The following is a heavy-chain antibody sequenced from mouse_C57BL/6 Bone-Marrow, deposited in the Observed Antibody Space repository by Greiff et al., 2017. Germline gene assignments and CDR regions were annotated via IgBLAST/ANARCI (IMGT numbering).Heavy chain of an antibody. V-gene: IGHV1-59*01. CDR3: ARRGYGSRGGFAY. CDR2: IDPSDSYT. D-gene: IGHD1-1*01. CDR1: GYTFTSYW. Sequence: QVQLQQPGAELVRPGTSVKLSCKASGYTFTSYWMHWVKQRPGQGLEWIGVIDPSDSYTNYNQKFKGKATLTVDTSSSTAYMQLSSLTSEDSAVYYCARRGYGSRGGFAYWGQGTLVTVSA. J-gene: IGHJ3*01.